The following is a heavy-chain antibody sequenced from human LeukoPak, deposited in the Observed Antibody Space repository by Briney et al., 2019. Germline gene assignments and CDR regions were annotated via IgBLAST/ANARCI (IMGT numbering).Heavy chain of an antibody. J-gene: IGHJ3*02. CDR3: ARGLSTNDAFDI. V-gene: IGHV4-39*07. Sequence: NTSETLSLTCAVSGGSISSSSYYWGWTRQPPGKGLEWIGSIYYSGSTYYNPSLKSRVTISVDTSKNQFSLKLSSVTAADTAVYYCARGLSTNDAFDIWGQGTMVTVSS. CDR2: IYYSGST. D-gene: IGHD5/OR15-5a*01. CDR1: GGSISSSSYY.